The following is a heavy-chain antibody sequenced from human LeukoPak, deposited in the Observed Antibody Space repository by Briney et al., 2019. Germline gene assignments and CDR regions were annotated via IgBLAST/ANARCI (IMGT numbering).Heavy chain of an antibody. CDR1: GFTFSNYS. V-gene: IGHV3-21*01. CDR3: ARAVWDSSGHLFDY. CDR2: ISRSSSYI. D-gene: IGHD3-22*01. J-gene: IGHJ4*02. Sequence: GGSLRLSCAASGFTFSNYSMNWVRQAPGKGLEWVSYISRSSSYIYYADSVKGRFTISRDNAKNSLYLQMNSLRAEDTAVYYCARAVWDSSGHLFDYWGQGTLVTVSS.